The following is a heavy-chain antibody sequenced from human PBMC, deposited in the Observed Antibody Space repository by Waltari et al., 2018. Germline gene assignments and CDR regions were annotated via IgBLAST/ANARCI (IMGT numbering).Heavy chain of an antibody. V-gene: IGHV4-30-4*08. Sequence: QVQLQESGPGLVKPSQTLSLTCTVSGGSIRSGDYYWSWLRQPPGKGLEWIGYIYYRGSTYYNPSLKSRVTISVDTSKNQFSLKLSSVTAADTAVYYCARGKLRRSNYYMDVWGKGTTVTVSS. D-gene: IGHD2-2*01. CDR1: GGSIRSGDYY. CDR2: IYYRGST. J-gene: IGHJ6*03. CDR3: ARGKLRRSNYYMDV.